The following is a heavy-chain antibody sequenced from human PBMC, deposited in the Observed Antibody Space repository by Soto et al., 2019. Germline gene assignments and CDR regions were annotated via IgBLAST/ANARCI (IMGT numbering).Heavy chain of an antibody. V-gene: IGHV4-34*01. Sequence: PSETLSLTCAVSGGSISSGGYSCNWIRQPPGTGLEWIGEINHSGSTNYNPSLKGRVTISVDTSKNQFSLKLTSVTAADTAVYYCARDKITGLFDYWGQGTLVTVSS. J-gene: IGHJ4*02. D-gene: IGHD2-8*02. CDR3: ARDKITGLFDY. CDR2: INHSGST. CDR1: GGSISSGGYS.